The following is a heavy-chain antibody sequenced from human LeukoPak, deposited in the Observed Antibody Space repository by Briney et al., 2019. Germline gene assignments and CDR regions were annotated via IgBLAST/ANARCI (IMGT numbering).Heavy chain of an antibody. D-gene: IGHD5-18*01. CDR2: VRYDGSNK. Sequence: PGGSLRLSCAASGFTFSSYGMHWLRRAPGKGLEWVAFVRYDGSNKYYADSVKGRFTISRDNSKNTLYLQMNSLRAEDTAVYYCAKRGTVHVVDTAMAGGLSFDYWGQGTLVTVSS. CDR3: AKRGTVHVVDTAMAGGLSFDY. V-gene: IGHV3-30*02. CDR1: GFTFSSYG. J-gene: IGHJ4*02.